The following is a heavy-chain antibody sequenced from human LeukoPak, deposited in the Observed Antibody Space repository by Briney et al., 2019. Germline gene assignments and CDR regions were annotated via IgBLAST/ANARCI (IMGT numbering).Heavy chain of an antibody. Sequence: AASVKVSCKASGYTFTGYYIHWVRQAPGQGLEWMGWINPTSGGTIYAQKFQGRVTMTRDTSITTAYMELSSLRSDDTAVYYCARDDTSGWSFDYWGQGTLVTVSS. V-gene: IGHV1-2*02. CDR2: INPTSGGT. CDR3: ARDDTSGWSFDY. CDR1: GYTFTGYY. J-gene: IGHJ4*02. D-gene: IGHD6-19*01.